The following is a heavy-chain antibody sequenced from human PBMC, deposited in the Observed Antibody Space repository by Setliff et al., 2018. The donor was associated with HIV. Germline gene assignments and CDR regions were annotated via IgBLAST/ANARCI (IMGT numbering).Heavy chain of an antibody. Sequence: GASVKVSCKASGYNFVGYGINWLRQAPGQGLEWMGWINTYNGNTKYGQKFQGSVTMTTDTSTSTVYMEPRNLRSDDTAVYFCARGGPARVALLYWFDPWGQGTLVTVSS. CDR1: GYNFVGYG. V-gene: IGHV1-18*01. CDR2: INTYNGNT. D-gene: IGHD2-21*01. J-gene: IGHJ5*02. CDR3: ARGGPARVALLYWFDP.